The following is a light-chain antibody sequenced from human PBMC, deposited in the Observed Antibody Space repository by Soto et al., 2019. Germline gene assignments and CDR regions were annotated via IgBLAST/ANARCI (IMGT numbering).Light chain of an antibody. CDR1: SSDVGGYNY. Sequence: QSALTQPRSVSGSPGQSVTISCTGTSSDVGGYNYVSWYQQHPGKAPKFIIYDVNKRPSGVPDRFSGSKSGTTVSLTISGLQADDEADYYCCSYAGSYTMLFGGGTKVTVL. CDR3: CSYAGSYTML. CDR2: DVN. J-gene: IGLJ2*01. V-gene: IGLV2-11*01.